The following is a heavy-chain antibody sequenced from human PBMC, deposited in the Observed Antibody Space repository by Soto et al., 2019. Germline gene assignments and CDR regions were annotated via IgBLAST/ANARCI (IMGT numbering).Heavy chain of an antibody. CDR3: ARGGGPNGWFNEF. D-gene: IGHD2-8*01. CDR1: GGLFSSFA. V-gene: IGHV1-69*01. Sequence: QGQLVQSGPEVKKPGSSVKVSCKDSGGLFSSFAISWVRQAPGQGLEWLGGIIPVFGTTNYAEKFQDRVTSTADEATNTADRELSSLTSGDTAMYYGARGGGPNGWFNEFWGQGTLVTVSA. CDR2: IIPVFGTT. J-gene: IGHJ4*02.